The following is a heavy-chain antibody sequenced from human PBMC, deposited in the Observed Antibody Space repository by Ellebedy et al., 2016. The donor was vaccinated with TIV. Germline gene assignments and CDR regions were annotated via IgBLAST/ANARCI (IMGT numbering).Heavy chain of an antibody. CDR1: GFTFGNYA. Sequence: GESLKISCTGSGFTFGNYAMTWVRQAPGKGLEWISSIGRKGYNTNYVDSVKGRFTFSRDNSKNTLYLQMNSLRAEDTAVYYCAKAKGGVMGGDAFDIWGQGTIVTVSS. CDR2: IGRKGYNT. CDR3: AKAKGGVMGGDAFDI. D-gene: IGHD3-10*01. V-gene: IGHV3-23*01. J-gene: IGHJ3*02.